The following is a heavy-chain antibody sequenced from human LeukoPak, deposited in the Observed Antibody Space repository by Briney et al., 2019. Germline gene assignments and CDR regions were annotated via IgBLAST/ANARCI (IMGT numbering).Heavy chain of an antibody. CDR2: IYYSGTT. J-gene: IGHJ6*02. CDR3: ARHTPPNSSDFYYYYGMDV. V-gene: IGHV4-39*01. Sequence: PSETLSLTCTVSGGSVSDTNYYWGWIRQPPGKGLEWIGSIYYSGTTYYSPSLKSRVTLSVGTSKNQLSLKLSSVTAADTAVYFCARHTPPNSSDFYYYYGMDVWGQGTTVTVSS. D-gene: IGHD2-15*01. CDR1: GGSVSDTNYY.